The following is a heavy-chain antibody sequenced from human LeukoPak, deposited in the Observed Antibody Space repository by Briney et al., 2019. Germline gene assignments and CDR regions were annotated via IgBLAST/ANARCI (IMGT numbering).Heavy chain of an antibody. V-gene: IGHV3-7*03. CDR1: GFALSSHW. CDR3: AKRSHDYGDYVVDY. J-gene: IGHJ4*02. D-gene: IGHD4-17*01. CDR2: VNRDGSET. Sequence: GGSLRLSCAASGFALSSHWMTWVRQVPGRGPEWVANVNRDGSETYYLDSVKGRFTISKDNAKNSLYLQMNSLRAEDTAVYYCAKRSHDYGDYVVDYWGQGTLVTVSS.